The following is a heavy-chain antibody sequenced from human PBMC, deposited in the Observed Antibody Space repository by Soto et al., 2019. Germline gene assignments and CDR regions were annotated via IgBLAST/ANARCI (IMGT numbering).Heavy chain of an antibody. CDR3: ARTVPLRFLIRYGMDV. CDR2: ISYDGSNK. CDR1: GFTFGSYS. Sequence: SLRLSCEASGFTFGSYSMQWVRQAAGKGLEWVAVISYDGSNKYYADSVKGRFTISRDNSKNTLYLQMNSLRAEDTAVYYCARTVPLRFLIRYGMDVWGQGTTVTVSS. J-gene: IGHJ6*02. V-gene: IGHV3-30-3*01. D-gene: IGHD3-3*01.